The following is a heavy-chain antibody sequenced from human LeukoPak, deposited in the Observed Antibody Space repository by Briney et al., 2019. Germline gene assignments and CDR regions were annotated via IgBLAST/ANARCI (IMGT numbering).Heavy chain of an antibody. CDR1: GGSFSGYY. Sequence: PSETLSLTCAVYGGSFSGYYWSWIRQPPGKGLEWIGEINHSGSTNYNPSLKSRVTISVDTSKNQFSLKLSSVTAADTAVNYCAREGYYYDSSGSVSDYWGQGTLVTVSS. CDR3: AREGYYYDSSGSVSDY. CDR2: INHSGST. D-gene: IGHD3-22*01. V-gene: IGHV4-34*01. J-gene: IGHJ4*02.